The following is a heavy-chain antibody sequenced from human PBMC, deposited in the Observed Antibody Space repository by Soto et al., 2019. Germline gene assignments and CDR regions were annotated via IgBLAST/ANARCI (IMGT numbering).Heavy chain of an antibody. CDR2: IYNSGST. V-gene: IGHV4-31*03. J-gene: IGHJ4*02. CDR1: GGSISSGGYY. D-gene: IGHD6-13*01. CDR3: ARLLAAAGTYFDY. Sequence: TSETLSLTCTVSGGSISSGGYYWSWVRQHPGKGLECIGYIYNSGSTYYNPSLRSRVSISVDTSKTQFSLKLSSVTAADTAVYYCARLLAAAGTYFDYWGQGTLVTVSS.